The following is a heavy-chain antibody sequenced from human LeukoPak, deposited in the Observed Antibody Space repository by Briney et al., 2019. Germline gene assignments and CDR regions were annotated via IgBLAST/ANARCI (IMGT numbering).Heavy chain of an antibody. CDR3: ARGLRGPDY. J-gene: IGHJ4*02. V-gene: IGHV3-74*01. CDR1: GFTFSSYW. Sequence: GGSLRLSCAASGFTFSSYWMHWVRQAPGKGLEWVSRINNDGSDTTYADSVKGRFTVSRDHAKNTLYVEMNSLRADDTAVYYCARGLRGPDYWGQGTLVTVSS. CDR2: INNDGSDT. D-gene: IGHD3-10*01.